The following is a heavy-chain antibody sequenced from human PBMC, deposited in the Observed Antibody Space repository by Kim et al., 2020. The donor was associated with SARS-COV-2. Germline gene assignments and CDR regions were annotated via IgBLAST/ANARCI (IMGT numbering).Heavy chain of an antibody. V-gene: IGHV1-8*01. CDR3: AIGPAWNGVPYYFYY. CDR1: GYTFSNYD. D-gene: IGHD1-1*01. Sequence: ASVKVSCKASGYTFSNYDINWVRQATGQGLEWMGWMNPNSGNTGYAQKFQGRVTMTRNTSTSTAYMDLSSLRSEDTAGYYCAIGPAWNGVPYYFYYLCRG. CDR2: MNPNSGNT. J-gene: IGHJ4*02.